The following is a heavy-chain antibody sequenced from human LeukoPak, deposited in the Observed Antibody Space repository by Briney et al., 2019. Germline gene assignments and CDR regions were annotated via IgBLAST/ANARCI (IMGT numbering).Heavy chain of an antibody. CDR1: GFTFSSYS. J-gene: IGHJ4*02. V-gene: IGHV3-21*01. CDR2: ISSSSSSQ. D-gene: IGHD3-9*01. Sequence: GGSLTLFCAASGFTFSSYSMNWVRQAPGEGPEWVSSISSSSSSQFYADSVKGQFTMSRGNANNSLYVKMPSLRGEDTSVDYCARLEGYNDILTGYMSPNPPDYWGQGTLVTVSS. CDR3: ARLEGYNDILTGYMSPNPPDY.